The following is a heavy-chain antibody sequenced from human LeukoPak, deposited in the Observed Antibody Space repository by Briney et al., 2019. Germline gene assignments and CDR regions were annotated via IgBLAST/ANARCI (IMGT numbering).Heavy chain of an antibody. CDR2: IYPGDSDT. CDR1: GYTFTSYW. CDR3: ARRGRGGSGFGDAFDI. Sequence: GESLKISCKGSGYTFTSYWIGWVRQMPGKGLEWMGIIYPGDSDTTYSPSFQGQVTISADKSISTAYVQWSSLKVSDSAIYYCARRGRGGSGFGDAFDIWGQGTMVTVSS. J-gene: IGHJ3*02. D-gene: IGHD3-10*01. V-gene: IGHV5-51*01.